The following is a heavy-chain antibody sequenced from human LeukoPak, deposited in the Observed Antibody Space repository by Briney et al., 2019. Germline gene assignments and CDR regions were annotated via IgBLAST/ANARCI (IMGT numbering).Heavy chain of an antibody. D-gene: IGHD6-19*01. CDR3: AKDRAVAGLHSYREGYYYMDV. V-gene: IGHV3-30*02. CDR2: IRYDGSNK. Sequence: PGGSLRLSCAASGFTFSSYAMSWVRQAPGKGLEWVAFIRYDGSNKYYADSVKGRFTISRDNSKNTLYLQVNSLRAEDTAVYYCAKDRAVAGLHSYREGYYYMDVWGKGTTVTVSS. J-gene: IGHJ6*03. CDR1: GFTFSSYA.